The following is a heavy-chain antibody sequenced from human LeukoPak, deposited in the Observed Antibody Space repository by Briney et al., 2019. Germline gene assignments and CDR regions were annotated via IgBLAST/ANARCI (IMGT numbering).Heavy chain of an antibody. J-gene: IGHJ5*02. D-gene: IGHD3-10*01. CDR1: GGSFSGYY. Sequence: SETLSLTCAVYGGSFSGYYWSWIRQPPGKGLEWIGEINHSGSTNYNPSLKSRVTISVDTSKNQFSLKLSSVTAADTAVHYCARGLRYYGSLRLGGDNWFDPWGQGTLVTVSS. CDR2: INHSGST. CDR3: ARGLRYYGSLRLGGDNWFDP. V-gene: IGHV4-34*01.